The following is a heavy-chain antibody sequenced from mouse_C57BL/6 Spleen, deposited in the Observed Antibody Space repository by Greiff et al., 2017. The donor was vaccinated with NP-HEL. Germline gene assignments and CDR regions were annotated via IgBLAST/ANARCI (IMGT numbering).Heavy chain of an antibody. Sequence: VQLVESGAELVKPGASVKISCKASGYAFSSYWMNWVKQRPGKGLEWIGQIYPGDGDTNYNGKFKGKATLTADKSSSTAYMQLSSLTSEDSAVYFCARLLRSYAMDYWGQGTSVTVSS. CDR2: IYPGDGDT. CDR3: ARLLRSYAMDY. CDR1: GYAFSSYW. J-gene: IGHJ4*01. D-gene: IGHD1-1*01. V-gene: IGHV1-80*01.